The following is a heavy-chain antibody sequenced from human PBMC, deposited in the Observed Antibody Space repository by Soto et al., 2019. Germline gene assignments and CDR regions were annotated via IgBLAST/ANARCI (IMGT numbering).Heavy chain of an antibody. V-gene: IGHV5-10-1*01. CDR2: IDPTDSYT. D-gene: IGHD2-2*01. CDR1: GYSFTSYW. J-gene: IGHJ4*02. CDR3: ARVGYCSSTGCQLVDY. Sequence: EVQLVQSGAEVKKPGESLRISCKGSGYSFTSYWISWVRQMPGKGLEWMGMIDPTDSYTNDSPSFQGHVTISADKSIXXAYLQWSSLKASDTAMYYCARVGYCSSTGCQLVDYWGQGTLVTVSS.